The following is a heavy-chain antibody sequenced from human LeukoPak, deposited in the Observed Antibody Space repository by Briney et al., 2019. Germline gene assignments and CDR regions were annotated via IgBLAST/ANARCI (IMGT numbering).Heavy chain of an antibody. V-gene: IGHV3-23*01. Sequence: GGSLRLSCVASGFTFTSDAMNWVRQAPGKGLEWVSSTVSRGTTQYADSVKGRFTVSRDTSKNTLYLQMNSLRAEDTAVYYCAKDSELGMSDYWGQGTLVTVSS. CDR1: GFTFTSDA. CDR2: TVSRGTT. D-gene: IGHD7-27*01. CDR3: AKDSELGMSDY. J-gene: IGHJ4*02.